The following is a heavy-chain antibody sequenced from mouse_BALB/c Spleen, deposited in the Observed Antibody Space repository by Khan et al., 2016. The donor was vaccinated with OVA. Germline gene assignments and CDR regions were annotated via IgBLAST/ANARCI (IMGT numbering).Heavy chain of an antibody. CDR1: GYTFPDYT. CDR3: ARDAGRY. Sequence: EVQLQQSGPELVKPGASVKISCKTSGYTFPDYTVHWVKQSLGKSLDWIGVINPKHGGTAYNQKFKGKATLTVAKSSSTAYMEFRSLPSDDSAVYYCARDAGRYWGQGTSVTVAS. D-gene: IGHD3-3*01. J-gene: IGHJ4*01. V-gene: IGHV1-22*01. CDR2: INPKHGGT.